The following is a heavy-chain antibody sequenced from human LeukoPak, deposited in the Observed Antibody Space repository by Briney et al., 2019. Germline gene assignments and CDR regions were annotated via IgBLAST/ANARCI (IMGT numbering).Heavy chain of an antibody. D-gene: IGHD1-26*01. CDR3: ARLPDSGSYFAVRAYYFDY. CDR1: GYSFTSYW. CDR2: IYPGDSDT. V-gene: IGHV5-51*01. Sequence: GESLKISCKGSGYSFTSYWIGWVRQMPGKGLEWMGIIYPGDSDTRYSPSFQGQVTISADKSISTAYLQWSSLKAPDTAMYYCARLPDSGSYFAVRAYYFDYWGQGILVTVSS. J-gene: IGHJ4*02.